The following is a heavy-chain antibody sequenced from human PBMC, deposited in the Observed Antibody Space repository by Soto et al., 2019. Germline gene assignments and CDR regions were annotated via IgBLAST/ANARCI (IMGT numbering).Heavy chain of an antibody. J-gene: IGHJ6*02. CDR3: ARPRSSSRNYYGMDV. V-gene: IGHV5-51*01. Sequence: TGESLKISCKGSGYSFTSYWIGWVRQMPGKGLEWMGIIYPGDSDTRYSPSFQGQVTISADKSISTAYLQWNSLKASDTAMYYCARPRSSSRNYYGMDVWGQGTTVTAP. CDR2: IYPGDSDT. D-gene: IGHD6-13*01. CDR1: GYSFTSYW.